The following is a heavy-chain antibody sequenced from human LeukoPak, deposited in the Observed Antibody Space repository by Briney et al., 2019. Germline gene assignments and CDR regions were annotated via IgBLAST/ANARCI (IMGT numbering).Heavy chain of an antibody. CDR2: ISSSGSTI. V-gene: IGHV3-48*03. CDR3: ARGSYSGSYYFDY. J-gene: IGHJ4*02. Sequence: PGGSLRLSCAASGFTFSSYEMNWVRQAPGKGLEWVSYISSSGSTIYYADSVKGRFTISRGNAKNSLYLQMNSLRAEDTAVYYCARGSYSGSYYFDYWGQGTLVTVSS. D-gene: IGHD1-26*01. CDR1: GFTFSSYE.